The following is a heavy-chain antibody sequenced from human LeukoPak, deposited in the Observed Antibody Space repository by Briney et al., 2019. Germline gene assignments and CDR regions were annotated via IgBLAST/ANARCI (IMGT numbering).Heavy chain of an antibody. V-gene: IGHV3-7*01. CDR1: GFTFSSYW. Sequence: QPGGSLRLSCAASGFTFSSYWMSWVRQAPGKGLEWVANINQDGSEKNYVDSVKGRSTISRDNAENSLYLQMNSLTAEDTAVYYCARDAYCSGGSCYVYWGQGTLVTVSS. CDR2: INQDGSEK. CDR3: ARDAYCSGGSCYVY. J-gene: IGHJ4*02. D-gene: IGHD2-15*01.